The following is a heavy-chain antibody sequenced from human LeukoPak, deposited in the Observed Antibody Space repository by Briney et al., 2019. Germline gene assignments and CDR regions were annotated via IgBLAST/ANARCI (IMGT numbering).Heavy chain of an antibody. CDR3: ARVRSGAFDI. J-gene: IGHJ3*02. CDR2: TYYRSKWYN. Sequence: SQTLSLTCAISGDSVSSNSAAWNWIRQSPSRGLEWQSRTYYRSKWYNDYAVSVKSRITNYQDTSKNQFSLQLKSVTPEDTAVYYCARVRSGAFDIWGQGTMVTVSS. V-gene: IGHV6-1*01. CDR1: GDSVSSNSAA.